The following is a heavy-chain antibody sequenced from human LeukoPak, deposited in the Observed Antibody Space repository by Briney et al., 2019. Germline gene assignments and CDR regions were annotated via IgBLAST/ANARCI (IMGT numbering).Heavy chain of an antibody. CDR3: TRRLSNGATLNYFDY. Sequence: PSETLSLTCTVSGGSISSGVYYWSWIRQTPGKGLEWIGNIFDSGDTNYNPSLQSRVTISVDTSKKQFSLKLRSVTAADTAVYYCTRRLSNGATLNYFDYWGQGTLVTVSS. CDR1: GGSISSGVYY. CDR2: IFDSGDT. V-gene: IGHV4-61*08. J-gene: IGHJ4*02. D-gene: IGHD4/OR15-4a*01.